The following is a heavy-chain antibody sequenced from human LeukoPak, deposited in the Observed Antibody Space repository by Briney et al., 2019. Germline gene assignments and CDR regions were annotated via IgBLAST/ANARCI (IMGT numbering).Heavy chain of an antibody. CDR1: GGSISSYY. CDR2: IYHSGST. Sequence: PSETLSLTCTVSGGSISSYYWSWIRQPPGKGLEWIGYIYHSGSTDYNPSLKSRVTISVDTSKNQFSLKLSSVTAADTAVYYCAGQPSGYFNWFAFEYWGQGTLVTVSS. J-gene: IGHJ4*02. V-gene: IGHV4-59*08. D-gene: IGHD3-9*01. CDR3: AGQPSGYFNWFAFEY.